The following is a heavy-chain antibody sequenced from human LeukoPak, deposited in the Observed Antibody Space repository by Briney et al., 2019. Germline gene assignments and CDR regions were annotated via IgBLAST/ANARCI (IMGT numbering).Heavy chain of an antibody. V-gene: IGHV3-23*01. Sequence: GGSLRLSCAASGFTFSNYGMSWVRQAPGKGLEWVSSISGSGDNTYYADSVKGRFTISRDNSKNTLYLQMNSLRAEDTAVYYCARDGRGPDNWFDPWGQGTLVTVSS. CDR2: ISGSGDNT. J-gene: IGHJ5*02. CDR1: GFTFSNYG. D-gene: IGHD3/OR15-3a*01. CDR3: ARDGRGPDNWFDP.